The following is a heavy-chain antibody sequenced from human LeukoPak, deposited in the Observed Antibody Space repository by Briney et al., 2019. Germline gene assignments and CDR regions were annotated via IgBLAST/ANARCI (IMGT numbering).Heavy chain of an antibody. CDR2: IDPSDSYT. V-gene: IGHV5-10-1*01. Sequence: GESLRISCKGSGYRLTSYWISWVRQTPGKGLELMGRIDPSDSYTKYSPSFQGHVTISADKSISTAYLQWSSLKASDTAMYYCTRRGYSGDAFDIWGQGTMVTVSS. CDR3: TRRGYSGDAFDI. J-gene: IGHJ3*02. D-gene: IGHD5-12*01. CDR1: GYRLTSYW.